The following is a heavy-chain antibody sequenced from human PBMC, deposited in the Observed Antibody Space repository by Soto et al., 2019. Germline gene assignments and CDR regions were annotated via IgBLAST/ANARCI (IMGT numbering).Heavy chain of an antibody. D-gene: IGHD4-17*01. V-gene: IGHV3-30*03. CDR2: ISYDGSNK. CDR3: APAGTTVANFDY. J-gene: IGHJ4*02. CDR1: GFTFSSYG. Sequence: QVQLVESGGGVVQPGRSLRLSCAASGFTFSSYGMHWVRQAPGKGLEWVAVISYDGSNKYYADSVKGRLTISRDNSKNTRYLQMNSLRAEDTAVYYCAPAGTTVANFDYWGQGTLVTVSS.